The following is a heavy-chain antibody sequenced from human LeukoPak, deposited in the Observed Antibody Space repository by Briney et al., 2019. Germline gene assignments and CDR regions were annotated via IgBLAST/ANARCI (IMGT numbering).Heavy chain of an antibody. CDR3: AARPDRGLGPLDF. J-gene: IGHJ4*02. Sequence: GGSLRLSCAASGFTFNSYAMAWVRQPPGKGLEWVSAISSSGDSTYYTDSVKGRFTISRDNSKNTLYLEMSRLRADDTAVYFCAARPDRGLGPLDFWGQGTLVTASS. CDR1: GFTFNSYA. V-gene: IGHV3-23*01. CDR2: ISSSGDST.